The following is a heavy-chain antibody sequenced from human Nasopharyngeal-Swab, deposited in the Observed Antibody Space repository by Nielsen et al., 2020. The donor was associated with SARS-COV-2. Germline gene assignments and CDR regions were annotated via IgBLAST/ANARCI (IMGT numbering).Heavy chain of an antibody. V-gene: IGHV3-23*01. Sequence: GESLKISYAASGFTFSNYAMSWVRQAPGKGLEWVSAISASGGSTFFADSVKGRFTIYRDNSKNTLFLQVNSLRGEDTAIYYCARRGRDRFDANGYYYGRYFDYWGQGALVTVSS. CDR3: ARRGRDRFDANGYYYGRYFDY. CDR1: GFTFSNYA. D-gene: IGHD3-22*01. J-gene: IGHJ4*02. CDR2: ISASGGST.